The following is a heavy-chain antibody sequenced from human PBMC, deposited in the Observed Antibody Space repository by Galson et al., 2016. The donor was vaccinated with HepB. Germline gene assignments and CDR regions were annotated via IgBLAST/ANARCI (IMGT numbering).Heavy chain of an antibody. CDR2: ISGGSRGM. J-gene: IGHJ4*02. Sequence: SLRLSCAASGFTFSSFSMNWVRQAPGRGLEWISYISGGSRGMYYANSVKGRFTISRDNAKNSLYLQMDSLRPDDTAINYCARDVFDFFSGYYGCSDYWGQGTLVTVSS. CDR1: GFTFSSFS. V-gene: IGHV3-48*01. D-gene: IGHD3-9*01. CDR3: ARDVFDFFSGYYGCSDY.